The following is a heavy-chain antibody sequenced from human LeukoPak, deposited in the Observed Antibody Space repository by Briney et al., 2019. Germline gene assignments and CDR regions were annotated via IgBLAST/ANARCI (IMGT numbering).Heavy chain of an antibody. CDR3: ASLQNIVGATPLPDY. CDR2: IYYSGST. Sequence: SETLSLTCTVSGGSISSSSYYWGWIRQPPGKGLEWIGSIYYSGSTYYNPSLKSRVTISVDRSKNQFSLKLNSVTAADTAVYYCASLQNIVGATPLPDYWGQGTLVTVSS. J-gene: IGHJ4*02. CDR1: GGSISSSSYY. D-gene: IGHD1-26*01. V-gene: IGHV4-39*07.